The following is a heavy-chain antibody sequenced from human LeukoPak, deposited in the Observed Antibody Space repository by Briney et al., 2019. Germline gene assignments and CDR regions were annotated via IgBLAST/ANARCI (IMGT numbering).Heavy chain of an antibody. CDR1: GSTFTHYA. V-gene: IGHV7-4-1*02. D-gene: IGHD2-2*02. CDR3: ARGDTFAEGFDY. J-gene: IGHJ4*02. Sequence: ASVKLCCKTSGSTFTHYAMNRGRHAPGQGLEWVRWFNTNTGTPTHAPAFTGSFVFSLDAAVSTAFLHITGLKAEDSSVSYCARGDTFAEGFDYWGQGTLVTVSS. CDR2: FNTNTGTP.